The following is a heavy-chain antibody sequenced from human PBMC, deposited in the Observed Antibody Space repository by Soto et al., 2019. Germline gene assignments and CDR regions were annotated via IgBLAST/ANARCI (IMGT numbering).Heavy chain of an antibody. CDR3: ARGPIVLVPAGWFDP. V-gene: IGHV3-30-3*01. D-gene: IGHD2-2*01. Sequence: VQLVESGGGVVQPGRSLRLSCAASGFTFSSYAMHWVRQAPGKGLEWVAVISYDGSNKYYADSVKGRFTISRDNSKNTLYLQMNSLRAEDTAVYYCARGPIVLVPAGWFDPWGQGTLVTVSS. CDR2: ISYDGSNK. J-gene: IGHJ5*02. CDR1: GFTFSSYA.